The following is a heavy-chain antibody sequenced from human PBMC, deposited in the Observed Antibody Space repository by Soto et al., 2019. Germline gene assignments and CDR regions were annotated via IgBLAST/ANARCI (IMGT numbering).Heavy chain of an antibody. Sequence: SVEVASTASGGTLSTSAISWVRQAPGQGLEWMGGIMPIFRTPDYAQKFQARVTITADESTSTAYMELNSLRAEDTAVYYCAKDPIGYYNYGMDVWGQGTTVTVSS. J-gene: IGHJ6*02. V-gene: IGHV1-69*13. CDR1: GGTLSTSA. CDR3: AKDPIGYYNYGMDV. CDR2: IMPIFRTP.